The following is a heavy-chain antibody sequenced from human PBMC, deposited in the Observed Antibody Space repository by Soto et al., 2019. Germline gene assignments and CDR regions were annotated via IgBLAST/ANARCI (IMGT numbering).Heavy chain of an antibody. D-gene: IGHD2-15*01. CDR1: GFTFRSYA. J-gene: IGHJ4*02. V-gene: IGHV3-23*01. Sequence: GGSLRLSCAASGFTFRSYAMSWVRQAPGKGLEWVSSISASVGNTYYADSVKGRFTISRDNSKSTLYLQMNSLRAEDTAVYYCAKDFSLVVVAVMDVNYFDYWGQGTLVTVSS. CDR2: ISASVGNT. CDR3: AKDFSLVVVAVMDVNYFDY.